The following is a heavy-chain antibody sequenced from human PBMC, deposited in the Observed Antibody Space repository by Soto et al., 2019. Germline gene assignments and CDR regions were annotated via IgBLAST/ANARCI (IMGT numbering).Heavy chain of an antibody. J-gene: IGHJ4*02. Sequence: PSETLSLTCTVSGGSISSYYWSWIRQPPGKGLEWIGYIYYSGSTNYNPSLKSRVTISVDTSKNQFSLKLSSVTAADTAVYYCARGGDDFWSGYYGYWGQGTLVTVSS. CDR2: IYYSGST. D-gene: IGHD3-3*01. V-gene: IGHV4-59*01. CDR1: GGSISSYY. CDR3: ARGGDDFWSGYYGY.